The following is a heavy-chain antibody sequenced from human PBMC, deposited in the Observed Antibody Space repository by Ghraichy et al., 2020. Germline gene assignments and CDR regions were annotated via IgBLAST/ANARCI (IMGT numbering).Heavy chain of an antibody. J-gene: IGHJ4*02. V-gene: IGHV4-39*01. CDR3: ARRELRHFDY. CDR2: LYYTGTT. Sequence: SETLSLTCSVSGDSISSSTYYWGWIRLPPGKGLEWIGSLYYTGTTYYNPSLKSRVTMSVDTSNIQFSLKLNSVTAADTAVYYCARRELRHFDYWGQGTLVTVSS. CDR1: GDSISSSTYY. D-gene: IGHD1-7*01.